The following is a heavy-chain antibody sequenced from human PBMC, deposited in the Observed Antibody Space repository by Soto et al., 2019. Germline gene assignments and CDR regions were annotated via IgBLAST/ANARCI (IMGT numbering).Heavy chain of an antibody. D-gene: IGHD2-15*01. J-gene: IGHJ4*02. CDR1: GYTFSGYY. CDR2: INPNSGYP. V-gene: IGHV1-2*04. Sequence: QVQLVQSGAEVKKHGASVKVSCKASGYTFSGYYLHWVRQPPRLGPQWMGWINPNSGYPNYAQKFQGLVTMTRDTSISIGYMELSRLRSADAAVYYCARVRYCRDGTCYPYSFDYWCQRTLVTVSS. CDR3: ARVRYCRDGTCYPYSFDY.